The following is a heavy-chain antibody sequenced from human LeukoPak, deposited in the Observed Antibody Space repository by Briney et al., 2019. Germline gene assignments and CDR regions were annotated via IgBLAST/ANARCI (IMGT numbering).Heavy chain of an antibody. J-gene: IGHJ4*02. Sequence: ASVKVSCKASGYTFTNYTINWVRLAPGQGLEWMGWIDTNTGNPTYAQGFAGRFVFSLDTSVTTTYLQISSLRAEDTAVYYCARDRGWELLREVPYYFDYWGQGTLVTVSS. D-gene: IGHD1-26*01. CDR1: GYTFTNYT. CDR3: ARDRGWELLREVPYYFDY. V-gene: IGHV7-4-1*02. CDR2: IDTNTGNP.